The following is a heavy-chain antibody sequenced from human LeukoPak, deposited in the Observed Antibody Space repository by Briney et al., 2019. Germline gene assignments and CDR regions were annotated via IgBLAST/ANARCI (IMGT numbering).Heavy chain of an antibody. Sequence: KTSETLSLTCTVSGGSISSYYWSWTRQPPGKGLEWIGYIYYSGSTIYNPSLKSRVTISLDTSKNQFSLKLSSVTAADTAVYYCARSRGYSYATYFDYWGQGTLVTVSS. CDR3: ARSRGYSYATYFDY. D-gene: IGHD5-18*01. CDR1: GGSISSYY. CDR2: IYYSGST. V-gene: IGHV4-59*01. J-gene: IGHJ4*02.